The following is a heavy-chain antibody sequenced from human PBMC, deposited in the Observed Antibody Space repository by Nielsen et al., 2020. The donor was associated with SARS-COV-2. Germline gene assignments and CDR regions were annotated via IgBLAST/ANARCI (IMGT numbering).Heavy chain of an antibody. V-gene: IGHV3-9*01. CDR1: GFTFDDYA. Sequence: GGSLRLSCAASGFTFDDYAMHWVRQAPGKGLEWVSGISWNSGSIGYADSVKGRFTISRDNAKNSLYLQMNSLRAEDTALYYCAKDTGWTNDAFDIWGQGTMVTVSS. CDR2: ISWNSGSI. CDR3: AKDTGWTNDAFDI. D-gene: IGHD1/OR15-1a*01. J-gene: IGHJ3*02.